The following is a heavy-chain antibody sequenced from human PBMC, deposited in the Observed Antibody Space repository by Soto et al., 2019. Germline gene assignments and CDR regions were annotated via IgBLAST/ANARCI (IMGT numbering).Heavy chain of an antibody. J-gene: IGHJ6*02. CDR1: GFTFTSSA. Sequence: ASVKVSCKASGFTFTSSAVQWVRQARGQRLEWIGWIVVGSGNTNYAQKFQERGTITWELSTSTAYMERSSLRSEDTAVYYCASTVVVTARSYCCGMRVWGQGTTVTVSS. V-gene: IGHV1-58*01. D-gene: IGHD2-21*02. CDR3: ASTVVVTARSYCCGMRV. CDR2: IVVGSGNT.